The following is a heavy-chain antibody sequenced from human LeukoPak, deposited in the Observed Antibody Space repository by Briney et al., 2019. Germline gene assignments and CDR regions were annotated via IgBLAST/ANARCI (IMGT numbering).Heavy chain of an antibody. Sequence: SETLSLTCTVSGYSISSGYYWGWIRQPPGKGLEWIGSIYHSGSTYYNPSLKSRVTISVDTSKNQFSLKLSSVTAADTAVYYCARGRGYKSWGQGTLVTVSS. J-gene: IGHJ4*02. D-gene: IGHD5-24*01. CDR1: GYSISSGYY. V-gene: IGHV4-38-2*02. CDR3: ARGRGYKS. CDR2: IYHSGST.